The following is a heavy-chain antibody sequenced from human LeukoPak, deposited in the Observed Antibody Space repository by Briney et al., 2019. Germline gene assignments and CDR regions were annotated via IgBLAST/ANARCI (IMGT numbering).Heavy chain of an antibody. CDR3: ARRMVAVADTNWFDP. CDR2: IYYSGST. J-gene: IGHJ5*02. V-gene: IGHV4-31*03. D-gene: IGHD6-19*01. Sequence: SETLSLTCTVSGGPISSGGYYWSWIRQHPGKGLEWIGYIYYSGSTYYNPSLKSRVTISVDTSKNQFSLKLSSVTAADTAVYYCARRMVAVADTNWFDPWGQGTLVTVSS. CDR1: GGPISSGGYY.